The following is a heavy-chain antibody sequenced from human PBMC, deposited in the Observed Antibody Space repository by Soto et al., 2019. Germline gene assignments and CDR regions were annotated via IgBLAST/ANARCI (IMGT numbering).Heavy chain of an antibody. CDR3: ARHVHCSSTSCYGFGDYYYYMDV. Sequence: SETLSLTCTVSGGSISSYYWSWIRQPPGKGLEWIGYIYYSGSTNYNPSLKSRATISVDTSKNQFSLKLSSVTAADTAVYYCARHVHCSSTSCYGFGDYYYYMDVWGKGTTVTVSS. CDR2: IYYSGST. J-gene: IGHJ6*03. CDR1: GGSISSYY. D-gene: IGHD2-2*01. V-gene: IGHV4-59*08.